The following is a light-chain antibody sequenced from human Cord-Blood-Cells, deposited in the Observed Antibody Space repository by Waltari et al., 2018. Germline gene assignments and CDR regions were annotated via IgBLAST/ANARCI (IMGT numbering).Light chain of an antibody. CDR2: AAS. Sequence: DIQMTQSPSSLSPSVGDRVTITCRASQSISSYLNWYQQKPGKAPKLLIYAASSLQSGVPSRFSGRGSGTDFTLTISSLQPEDFATYYCQQSYSTMLTFGGGTKVEIK. J-gene: IGKJ4*01. CDR1: QSISSY. V-gene: IGKV1-39*01. CDR3: QQSYSTMLT.